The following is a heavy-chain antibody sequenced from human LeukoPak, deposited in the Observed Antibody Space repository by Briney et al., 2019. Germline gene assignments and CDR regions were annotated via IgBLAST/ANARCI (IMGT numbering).Heavy chain of an antibody. CDR2: INPNSGGT. J-gene: IGHJ3*02. Sequence: GASVKVSCTASGYTFTGYYMHWVRQAPGQGLEWMGRINPNSGGTNYAKKFQGRVTMTRDTSISTAYMELSRLRSDDTAVYYCAQLITYYYDSSGYYGNAFDIWGQGTMVTVSS. CDR1: GYTFTGYY. D-gene: IGHD3-22*01. CDR3: AQLITYYYDSSGYYGNAFDI. V-gene: IGHV1-2*06.